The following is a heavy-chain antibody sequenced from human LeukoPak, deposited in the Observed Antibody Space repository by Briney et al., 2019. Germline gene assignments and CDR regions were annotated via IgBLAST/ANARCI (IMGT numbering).Heavy chain of an antibody. J-gene: IGHJ4*02. CDR2: MNADGSEK. D-gene: IGHD3-16*01. V-gene: IGHV3-7*01. CDR3: TKGGHLDF. CDR1: GFSFSTFW. Sequence: GGSLRLSCAASGFSFSTFWMSWVRQVPGKGPEWVANMNADGSEKHYLDSVRGRFTISRDNAKNSVYLQMNSLRVEDTVTYYCTKGGHLDFWGQGTLVTVSS.